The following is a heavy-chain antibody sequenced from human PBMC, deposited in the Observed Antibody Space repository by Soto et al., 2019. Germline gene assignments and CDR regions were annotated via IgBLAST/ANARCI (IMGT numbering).Heavy chain of an antibody. CDR2: INPSGGST. J-gene: IGHJ4*02. Sequence: ASVKVSCKASGYTFTSYYMHWVRQAPGQGLEWMGIINPSGGSTSYAQKFQGRVTITADESTSTAYMELSSLRSEDTAVYYCARDGGPGIAVAGYTFDYWGQGTLVTVSS. CDR3: ARDGGPGIAVAGYTFDY. CDR1: GYTFTSYY. D-gene: IGHD6-19*01. V-gene: IGHV1-46*01.